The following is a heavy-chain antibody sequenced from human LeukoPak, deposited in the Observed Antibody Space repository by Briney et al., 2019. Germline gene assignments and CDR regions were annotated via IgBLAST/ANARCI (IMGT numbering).Heavy chain of an antibody. CDR2: INPNSGGT. J-gene: IGHJ4*02. V-gene: IGHV1-2*06. CDR3: ASFFSCSGGSCYTDLLPKPIYFDY. CDR1: GYTFTGYY. Sequence: GASVKVSCKASGYTFTGYYMHWVRQAPGQGLEWMGRINPNSGGTNYAQKFQGRVTMTGDTSISTAYMELSRLRSDDTAVYYCASFFSCSGGSCYTDLLPKPIYFDYWGQGTLVTVSS. D-gene: IGHD2-15*01.